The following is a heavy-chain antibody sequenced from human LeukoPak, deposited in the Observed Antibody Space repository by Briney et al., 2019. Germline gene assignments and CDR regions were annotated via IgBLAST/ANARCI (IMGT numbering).Heavy chain of an antibody. V-gene: IGHV4-59*12. J-gene: IGHJ5*02. CDR2: IYHTGST. CDR1: GGSISSYY. CDR3: ARDRELLSHWFDP. D-gene: IGHD1-26*01. Sequence: SETLSLTCTVSGGSISSYYWSWIRQPPGKGLEWIGYIYHTGSTSYNPSLKGRVTISVDTSKNQFSLKLSSVTAADTAVYYCARDRELLSHWFDPWGQGTLVTVSS.